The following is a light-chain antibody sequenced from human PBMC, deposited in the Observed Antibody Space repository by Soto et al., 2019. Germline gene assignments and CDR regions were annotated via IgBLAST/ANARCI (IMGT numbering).Light chain of an antibody. CDR1: SSDVGGYNY. V-gene: IGLV2-14*03. CDR3: SSYTTSNTRQIV. CDR2: DVS. J-gene: IGLJ1*01. Sequence: QSALTQPASVSGSPGQSITISCTGTSSDVGGYNYVSWYQHHPGKALKLMIFDVSNRPLGVSNRFSGSKSGNTASLTISGLQPEDEADYYCSSYTTSNTRQIVFGTGTKVTVL.